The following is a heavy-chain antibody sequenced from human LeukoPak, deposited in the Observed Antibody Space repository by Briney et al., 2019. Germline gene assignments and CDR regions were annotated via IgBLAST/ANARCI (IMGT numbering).Heavy chain of an antibody. CDR3: ARDSSYYDSTGGSEY. D-gene: IGHD3-22*01. V-gene: IGHV3-48*04. CDR1: GFTFSSYS. CDR2: ISSSSSTI. J-gene: IGHJ4*02. Sequence: GGSLRLSCAASGFTFSSYSMNWVRQAPGKGLEWVSYISSSSSTIYYADSVKGRITISRDNAKNSLYLQMNSLRAEDTAVYYCARDSSYYDSTGGSEYWGQGTLVTVSS.